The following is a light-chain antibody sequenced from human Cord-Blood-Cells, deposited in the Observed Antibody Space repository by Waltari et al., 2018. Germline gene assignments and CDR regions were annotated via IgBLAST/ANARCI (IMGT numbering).Light chain of an antibody. V-gene: IGKV1-39*01. Sequence: DIQMTQSPSSLSASVGDRVTITCRASQSISSYLNWYQQKPGKAPKLLFYAASSLQSGVPSRFSGSGSGTDFTLTISSLQPEDFATYYCQQSYSTPYSFGQGTKLETK. J-gene: IGKJ2*03. CDR1: QSISSY. CDR3: QQSYSTPYS. CDR2: AAS.